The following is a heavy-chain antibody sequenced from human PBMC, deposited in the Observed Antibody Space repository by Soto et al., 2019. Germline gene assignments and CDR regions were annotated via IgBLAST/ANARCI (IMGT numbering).Heavy chain of an antibody. CDR1: GFTFSSYA. V-gene: IGHV3-30-3*01. CDR2: ISYDGSNK. J-gene: IGHJ4*02. D-gene: IGHD6-13*01. Sequence: GGSLRLSCASSGFTFSSYAMHWVRQAPGKGLEWVAVISYDGSNKYYADSVKGRFTISRDNSKNTLYLQMNSLRAEDTAVYYCARAWAGYSSSWVLSHWGQGTLVTVSS. CDR3: ARAWAGYSSSWVLSH.